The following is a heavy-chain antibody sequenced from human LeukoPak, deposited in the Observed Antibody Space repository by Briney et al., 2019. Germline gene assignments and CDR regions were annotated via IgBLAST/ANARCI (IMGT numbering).Heavy chain of an antibody. CDR1: GFTFSSYA. CDR2: ISDNGGRT. V-gene: IGHV3-23*01. D-gene: IGHD3-22*01. J-gene: IGHJ4*02. CDR3: ATDREGDPSAYYLV. Sequence: GGSLRLSCAASGFTFSSYAMSWVRQAPGKGLEWVSTISDNGGRTYYADSVKGRFTISRDNSKNTLFLQMNSLRAEDSAVYYCATDREGDPSAYYLVGGQGTLITVSS.